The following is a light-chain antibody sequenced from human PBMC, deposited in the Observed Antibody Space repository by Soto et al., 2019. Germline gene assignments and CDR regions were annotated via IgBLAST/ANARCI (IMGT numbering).Light chain of an antibody. J-gene: IGLJ1*01. CDR3: SSYAGSSYV. Sequence: QSVLPQPPSASGSPGQSVTISCTGTSSDVGGYNYVSWYQQHPGKAPNLMIYEVSKRPSGVPDRFSGSKSGNTASLTVSGLQAEDEADYYCSSYAGSSYVFGTGTKVTVL. CDR2: EVS. V-gene: IGLV2-8*01. CDR1: SSDVGGYNY.